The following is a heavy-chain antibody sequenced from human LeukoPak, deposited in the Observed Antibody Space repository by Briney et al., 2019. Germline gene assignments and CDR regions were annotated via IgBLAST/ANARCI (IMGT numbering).Heavy chain of an antibody. V-gene: IGHV4-31*02. D-gene: IGHD3-10*01. CDR2: IYYSGST. CDR3: ARDGHTYGSGSS. J-gene: IGHJ5*02. Sequence: IGYIYYSGSTYYNPSLKSRVTISVDTSKNQFSLKLSSVTAADTAVYYCARDGHTYGSGSSWGQGTLVTVSS.